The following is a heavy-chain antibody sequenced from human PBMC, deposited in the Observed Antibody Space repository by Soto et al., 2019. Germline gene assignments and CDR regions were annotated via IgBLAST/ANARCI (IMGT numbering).Heavy chain of an antibody. CDR2: ISYSGSS. Sequence: LQLQESGPGLVKTSETLSLTCSVSGGSIRSSSYYWGWIRQPPGKGLEWIGSISYSGSSYYNPSLKSRVTISVDTSKNQFSLKLRSVTAADTAVYYCARHTNNYFDSSGSHPAGFDPWGQGTLVTVSS. D-gene: IGHD3-22*01. V-gene: IGHV4-39*01. CDR3: ARHTNNYFDSSGSHPAGFDP. J-gene: IGHJ5*02. CDR1: GGSIRSSSYY.